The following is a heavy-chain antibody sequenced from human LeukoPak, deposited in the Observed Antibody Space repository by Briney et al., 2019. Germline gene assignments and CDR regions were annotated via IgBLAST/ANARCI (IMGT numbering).Heavy chain of an antibody. CDR2: ISSTSSYI. V-gene: IGHV3-21*01. CDR1: GFTFSSYS. D-gene: IGHD2-15*01. J-gene: IGHJ4*02. CDR3: AREGYCSGGSCPVDY. Sequence: GGSLRLSCAASGFTFSSYSMNWVRQAPGKGLEWVSFISSTSSYIYYADSVKGRFTISRDNAKNSLYLQMNRLRAEDTAVYYCAREGYCSGGSCPVDYWGQGTLVTVSS.